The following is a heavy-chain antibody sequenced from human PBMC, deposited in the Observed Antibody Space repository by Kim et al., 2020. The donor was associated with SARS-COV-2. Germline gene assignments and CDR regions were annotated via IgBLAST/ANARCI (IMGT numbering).Heavy chain of an antibody. Sequence: GGSLRLSCAASGFTFSSYGMHWVRQAPGKGLEWVAVIWYDGSNKYYADSVKGRFTISRDNSKNTLYLQMNSLRAEDTAVYYCARDRGYSSGWYGYWGQGTLVTVSS. V-gene: IGHV3-33*01. CDR2: IWYDGSNK. J-gene: IGHJ4*02. CDR3: ARDRGYSSGWYGY. CDR1: GFTFSSYG. D-gene: IGHD6-19*01.